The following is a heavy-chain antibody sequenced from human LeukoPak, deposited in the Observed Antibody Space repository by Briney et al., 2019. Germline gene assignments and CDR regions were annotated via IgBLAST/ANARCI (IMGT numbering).Heavy chain of an antibody. D-gene: IGHD3-10*01. CDR3: AKRTTYYYGSGSYYYFDY. J-gene: IGHJ4*02. V-gene: IGHV3-23*01. Sequence: GGSLRLSCAASGFTFSSYAMSWVRQAPGKGLAWVSGISGSGGTTYYADSVKGRFTISRDNSKNTLYLQMNSLRAEDTAVYYCAKRTTYYYGSGSYYYFDYWGQGTLVTVSS. CDR2: ISGSGGTT. CDR1: GFTFSSYA.